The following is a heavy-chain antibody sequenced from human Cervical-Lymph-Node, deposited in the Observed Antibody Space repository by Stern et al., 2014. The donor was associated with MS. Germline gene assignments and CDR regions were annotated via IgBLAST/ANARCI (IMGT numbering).Heavy chain of an antibody. D-gene: IGHD5-24*01. CDR3: ARGHIPYAYNYLFDY. CDR2: AWYDGSTA. V-gene: IGHV3-33*01. Sequence: QVQLQESGGGVVQPGTSLRLSCAASGFTFSSYGMHWVRQAPGKGLEWVALAWYDGSTAYYTNSVKGRFTISRDNSKNTLSLQMNSLTAEDTAVYYCARGHIPYAYNYLFDYWGQGTLVTVSS. CDR1: GFTFSSYG. J-gene: IGHJ4*02.